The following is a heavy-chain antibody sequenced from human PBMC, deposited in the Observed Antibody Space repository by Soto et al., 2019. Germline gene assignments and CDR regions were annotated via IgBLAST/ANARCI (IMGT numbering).Heavy chain of an antibody. Sequence: LRLSCAASGITFGNAWMTWVRQAPGKGLEWVGRIKSITDGGTTDYAAPVKGRFTISRDDSKDTLYLQMNNLRTEDTAVYHCTTDSADIVVVPATFGMDVWGQGTTVTVSS. CDR2: IKSITDGGTT. CDR1: GITFGNAW. J-gene: IGHJ6*02. D-gene: IGHD2-2*01. CDR3: TTDSADIVVVPATFGMDV. V-gene: IGHV3-15*01.